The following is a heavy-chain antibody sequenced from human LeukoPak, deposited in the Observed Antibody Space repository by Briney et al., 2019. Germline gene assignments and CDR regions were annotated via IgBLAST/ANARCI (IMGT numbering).Heavy chain of an antibody. D-gene: IGHD6-19*01. Sequence: SVKVSCKASGGTFSSYAISWVRQAPGQGLEWMGRIIPILGIANYAQKFQGRVTITADKSTSTAYMELSSLRSEDTAVYYCARGYSSGWIDYWGQGTLVTVSS. CDR2: IIPILGIA. J-gene: IGHJ4*02. CDR3: ARGYSSGWIDY. CDR1: GGTFSSYA. V-gene: IGHV1-69*04.